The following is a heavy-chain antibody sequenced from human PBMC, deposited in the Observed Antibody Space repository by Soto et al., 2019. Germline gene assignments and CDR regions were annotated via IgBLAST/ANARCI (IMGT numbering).Heavy chain of an antibody. D-gene: IGHD3-3*01. CDR2: IYYSGST. CDR1: GGSISSYY. J-gene: IGHJ5*02. Sequence: KTSETLSLTCTVSGGSISSYYWSWIRQPPGKGLEWIGYIYYSGSTNYNPSLKSRVTISVDTSKNQFSLKLSSVTAADTAVYYCARRAKTYYDFWSSQGGWFDPWGQGTLVTVSS. CDR3: ARRAKTYYDFWSSQGGWFDP. V-gene: IGHV4-59*01.